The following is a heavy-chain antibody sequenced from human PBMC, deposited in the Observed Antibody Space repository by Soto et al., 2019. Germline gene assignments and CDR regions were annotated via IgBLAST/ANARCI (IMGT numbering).Heavy chain of an antibody. CDR2: IYYSGST. V-gene: IGHV4-61*01. Sequence: SETLSLTCTVSGGSVSSGSYYWSWIRQPPGKGLEWLGYIYYSGSTNYNPSIKSRVTISVDTSKNQFSLKLSSVTAADTAVYYRARTIAYSSSWYNHDAFDIWGQGTMVTVSS. CDR3: ARTIAYSSSWYNHDAFDI. J-gene: IGHJ3*02. D-gene: IGHD6-13*01. CDR1: GGSVSSGSYY.